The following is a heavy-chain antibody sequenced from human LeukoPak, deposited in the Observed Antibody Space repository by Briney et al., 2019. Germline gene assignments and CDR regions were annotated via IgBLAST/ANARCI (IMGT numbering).Heavy chain of an antibody. D-gene: IGHD3-3*01. Sequence: GGSLRLSCAASGFTFSSYSMNWVRQAPGKGLEWVSSISSSSSYIYYADSVKGRFTISRDNAKNSLYLQMNSLRAEDTAVYYCARPPDYDFWSGYYTVYYYYYMDVWGKGTTVTVSS. CDR3: ARPPDYDFWSGYYTVYYYYYMDV. V-gene: IGHV3-21*01. J-gene: IGHJ6*03. CDR1: GFTFSSYS. CDR2: ISSSSSYI.